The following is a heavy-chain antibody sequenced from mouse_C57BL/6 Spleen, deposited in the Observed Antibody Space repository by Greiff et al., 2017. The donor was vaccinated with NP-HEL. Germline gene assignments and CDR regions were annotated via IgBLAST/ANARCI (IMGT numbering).Heavy chain of an antibody. Sequence: QVQLQQPGAELVRPGSSVKLSCKASGYTFTSYWMDWVKQRPGQGLEWIGNIYPSDSETHYNQKFKDKAALTVDKSSSTAYMQLSSLTSEDSAVYYCARTYGYLFDYWGQGTTLTVSS. CDR2: IYPSDSET. V-gene: IGHV1-61*01. J-gene: IGHJ2*01. CDR1: GYTFTSYW. D-gene: IGHD2-2*01. CDR3: ARTYGYLFDY.